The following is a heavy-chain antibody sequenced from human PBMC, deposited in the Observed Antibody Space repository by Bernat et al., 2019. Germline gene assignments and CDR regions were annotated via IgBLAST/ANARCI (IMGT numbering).Heavy chain of an antibody. D-gene: IGHD6-13*01. CDR1: GFTFSSYR. J-gene: IGHJ4*02. Sequence: QVQLVESGGGVVQPGRSLRLSCAASGFTFSSYRMHWVRQAPGKGLEWAAVISNDGRNKYSADSIKDRLTISRDNSQNTLYLPMNSLRVEDTAVCYCAKERGSRNWYGGGFDYWGQGTLVTVSS. V-gene: IGHV3-30*18. CDR3: AKERGSRNWYGGGFDY. CDR2: ISNDGRNK.